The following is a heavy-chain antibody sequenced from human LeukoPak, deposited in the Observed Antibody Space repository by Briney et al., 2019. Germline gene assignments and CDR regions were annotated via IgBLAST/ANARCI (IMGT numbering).Heavy chain of an antibody. CDR2: ISAYNGNT. CDR3: AREFGGWYGGDYYYYGIDV. J-gene: IGHJ6*02. Sequence: ASVKVSCKASGYTFTSYGISWVRQALGQGLEWMGWISAYNGNTNYAQKLQGRVTMTTDTSTSTAYMELRSLRSDDTAVYYCAREFGGWYGGDYYYYGIDVWGQGTTVTVSS. CDR1: GYTFTSYG. V-gene: IGHV1-18*01. D-gene: IGHD6-19*01.